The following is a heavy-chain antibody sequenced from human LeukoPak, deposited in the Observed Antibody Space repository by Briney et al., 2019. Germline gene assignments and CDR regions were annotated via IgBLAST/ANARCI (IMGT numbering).Heavy chain of an antibody. Sequence: SVKVSCKASGGTFSSYAISWVRQAPGQGLEWMGRIIPILGIANYAQKFQGRVTITADKSTSTAYMELSSLRSEDTAVYYCARDPVWHHYGSGSKRRGAFDIWGQGTMVTVSS. CDR3: ARDPVWHHYGSGSKRRGAFDI. V-gene: IGHV1-69*04. J-gene: IGHJ3*02. D-gene: IGHD3-10*01. CDR2: IIPILGIA. CDR1: GGTFSSYA.